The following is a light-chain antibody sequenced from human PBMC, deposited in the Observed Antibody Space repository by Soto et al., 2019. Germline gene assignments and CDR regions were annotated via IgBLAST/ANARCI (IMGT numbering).Light chain of an antibody. Sequence: QSALTQPASVSGSPGQSITISCTGTTSDIGAYNYVSWYQHHPGKAPKLLIYDVTDRPSGVSDRFSGSKSGNTASLTISGLLAEDEADYFCSSYTTINTVVVFGGGTKLTVL. CDR2: DVT. CDR1: TSDIGAYNY. J-gene: IGLJ2*01. V-gene: IGLV2-14*03. CDR3: SSYTTINTVVV.